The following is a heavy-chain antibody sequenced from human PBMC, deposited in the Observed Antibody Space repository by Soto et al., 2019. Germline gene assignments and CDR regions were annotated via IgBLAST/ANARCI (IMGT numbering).Heavy chain of an antibody. V-gene: IGHV1-2*02. CDR3: ARAAAGPYGMDV. CDR1: GGTFSSYA. J-gene: IGHJ6*02. D-gene: IGHD6-13*01. CDR2: INPNSGGT. Sequence: ASVKVSCKASGGTFSSYAISWVRQAPGQGLEWMGWINPNSGGTNYAQKFQGRVTMTRDTSISTAYMELSRLRSDDTAVYYCARAAAGPYGMDVWGQGTTVTVSS.